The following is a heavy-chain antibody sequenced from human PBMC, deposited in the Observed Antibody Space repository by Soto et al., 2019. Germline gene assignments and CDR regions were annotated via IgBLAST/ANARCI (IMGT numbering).Heavy chain of an antibody. Sequence: GGSLRLSCAASGFTFSSYAMSWVRQAPGKGLEWVSAISGSGGSTYYADSVKGRFTISRDNSKNTLYLQMNSLRAEDTAVYYCAKDLLITMVRGATALAYGARETRATV. CDR2: ISGSGGST. CDR1: GFTFSSYA. V-gene: IGHV3-23*01. D-gene: IGHD3-10*01. J-gene: IGHJ4*02. CDR3: AKDLLITMVRGATALAY.